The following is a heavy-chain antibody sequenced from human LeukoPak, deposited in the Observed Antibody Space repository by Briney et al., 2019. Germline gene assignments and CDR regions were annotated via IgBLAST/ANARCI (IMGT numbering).Heavy chain of an antibody. CDR2: INPNSGGT. D-gene: IGHD3-22*01. Sequence: ASVKVSCKASGYTFTGYYMHWVRQAPGQGLEWMGWINPNSGGTNYAQKFQGRVTMTRDTSISTAYMELSRLRSDDTAVYYCAREVTVVITTTMGYWGQGTLATVSS. CDR1: GYTFTGYY. J-gene: IGHJ4*02. V-gene: IGHV1-2*02. CDR3: AREVTVVITTTMGY.